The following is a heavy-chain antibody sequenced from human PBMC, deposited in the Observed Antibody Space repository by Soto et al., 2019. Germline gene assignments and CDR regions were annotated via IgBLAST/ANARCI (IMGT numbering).Heavy chain of an antibody. CDR3: AKDTKHIVVVTAIGRFDP. V-gene: IGHV3-23*01. Sequence: GSLRLSCAASGFTFSSYAMSWVRQAPGKGLEWVSAISGSGGSTYYADSVKGRFTISRDNSKNTLYLQMNSLRAEDTAVYYCAKDTKHIVVVTAIGRFDPWGQGTLVTVSS. CDR1: GFTFSSYA. CDR2: ISGSGGST. D-gene: IGHD2-21*02. J-gene: IGHJ5*02.